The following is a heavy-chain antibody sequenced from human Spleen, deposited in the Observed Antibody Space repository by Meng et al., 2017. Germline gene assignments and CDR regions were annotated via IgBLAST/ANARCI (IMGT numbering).Heavy chain of an antibody. D-gene: IGHD6-19*01. CDR1: GYSFTNYW. V-gene: IGHV5-51*01. J-gene: IGHJ4*02. Sequence: KVSCKGSGYSFTNYWIGWVRQMPGKGLEWMGIFYPGDSDTRYSPSFPGQVTISADKSISTAYLQWSSLKASDTAMYYCARTIAVAGGAYFDYWGQGTLVTVSS. CDR3: ARTIAVAGGAYFDY. CDR2: FYPGDSDT.